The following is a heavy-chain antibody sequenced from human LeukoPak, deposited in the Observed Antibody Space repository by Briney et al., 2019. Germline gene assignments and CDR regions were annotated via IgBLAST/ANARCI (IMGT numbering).Heavy chain of an antibody. CDR2: IWYDGSNK. D-gene: IGHD3-22*01. V-gene: IGHV3-33*08. CDR1: GFTFSSYA. J-gene: IGHJ4*02. CDR3: ARGTRYDSSGYYSQDLDY. Sequence: GGSLRLSCAASGFTFSSYAMSWVRQAPGKGLEWAAVIWYDGSNKYYADSVKGRFTISRDNSKNTLYLQMNSLRAEDTAVYYCARGTRYDSSGYYSQDLDYWGQGTLVTVSS.